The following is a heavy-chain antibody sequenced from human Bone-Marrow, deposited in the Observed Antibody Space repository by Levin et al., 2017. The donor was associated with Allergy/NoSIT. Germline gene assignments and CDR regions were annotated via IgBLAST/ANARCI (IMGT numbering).Heavy chain of an antibody. V-gene: IGHV4-34*01. Sequence: PSETLSLICAVSGGSFSAEYWSWIRKSPGKGLEWIGETHRSGTTNTNPSLRSRVTLSVDTTKRQVSLNLKSVTAADTGVYYCARGRRVSSSWSFDHWGQGTLVTVSS. J-gene: IGHJ4*02. CDR2: THRSGTT. CDR1: GGSFSAEY. D-gene: IGHD6-13*01. CDR3: ARGRRVSSSWSFDH.